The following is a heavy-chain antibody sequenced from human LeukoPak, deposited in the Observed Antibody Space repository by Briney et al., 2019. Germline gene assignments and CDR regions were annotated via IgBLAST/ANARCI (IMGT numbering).Heavy chain of an antibody. CDR2: FDPEVGET. CDR1: GYTLTELS. Sequence: ASVKVSCKVSGYTLTELSMQWVRQAPGTGLEWMGGFDPEVGETIYAQKFQGRVTMTEDTSTDTAYMELSSLRSEDTAVYYCATARYCSSTSCYGPTSLFDYWGQGTLVTVSS. CDR3: ATARYCSSTSCYGPTSLFDY. D-gene: IGHD2-2*01. J-gene: IGHJ4*02. V-gene: IGHV1-24*01.